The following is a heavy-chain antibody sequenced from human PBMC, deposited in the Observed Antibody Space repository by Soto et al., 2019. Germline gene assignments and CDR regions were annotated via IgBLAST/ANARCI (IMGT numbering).Heavy chain of an antibody. CDR2: TSHDGSNK. V-gene: IGHV3-30*03. CDR3: AREQQLVGTHYYYYGMDV. D-gene: IGHD6-6*01. CDR1: GFTCNSYG. Sequence: PVGSLRLSCAASGFTCNSYGMDWVRQAPGKGLEWVAVTSHDGSNKYYADSVKGRFTISRDNSKNTLYLQMNSLRAEDTAVYYCAREQQLVGTHYYYYGMDVWGQGTTVTVSS. J-gene: IGHJ6*02.